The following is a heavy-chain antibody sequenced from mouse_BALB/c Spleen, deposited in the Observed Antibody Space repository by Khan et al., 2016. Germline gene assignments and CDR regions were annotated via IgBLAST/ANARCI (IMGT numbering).Heavy chain of an antibody. CDR3: ARPITTPPSNWFDY. J-gene: IGHJ3*01. V-gene: IGHV5-6*01. CDR2: INSGGTYT. D-gene: IGHD1-1*01. CDR1: GFTFSTSV. Sequence: EVELVESGGDLVKPGGSLKLSCSASGFTFSTSVMSWVRQTPDKRLEWVATINSGGTYTYYPDSVKGRFTISRDNAKNTLYLQMSSLKSEDTAMYYCARPITTPPSNWFDYWGPGTMVTVSA.